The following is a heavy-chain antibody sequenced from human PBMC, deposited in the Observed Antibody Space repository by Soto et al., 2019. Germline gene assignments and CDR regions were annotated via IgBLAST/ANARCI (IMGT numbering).Heavy chain of an antibody. D-gene: IGHD5-12*01. CDR2: INSNGGST. CDR1: GYTFSTYA. Sequence: EVQLVESGGGLVQPGGSLRLSCAASGYTFSTYAMHWVRQAPGKGLEYVSVINSNGGSTFYANSVKGRFTISRDNSKNTMYLQMGSLRVEATGVYYCARAPGYSGYDALDYWGQGTLVTVSS. V-gene: IGHV3-64*01. CDR3: ARAPGYSGYDALDY. J-gene: IGHJ4*02.